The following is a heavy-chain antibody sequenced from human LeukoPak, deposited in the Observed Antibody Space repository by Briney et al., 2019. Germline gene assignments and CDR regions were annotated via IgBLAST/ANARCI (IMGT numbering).Heavy chain of an antibody. CDR2: INHSGST. D-gene: IGHD5-24*01. J-gene: IGHJ3*02. CDR1: GGSFSGYY. Sequence: SETLSLTCAVCGGSFSGYYWSWIRQPPGKGLDWIGEINHSGSTNYNPSLKSRVTISVDTSKNQFSLKLSSVTAADTAVYYCARPPITADAFDIWGQGTMVTVSS. V-gene: IGHV4-34*01. CDR3: ARPPITADAFDI.